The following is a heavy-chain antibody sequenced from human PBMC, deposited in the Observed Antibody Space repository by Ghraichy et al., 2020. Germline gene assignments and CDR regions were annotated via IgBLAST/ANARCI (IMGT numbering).Heavy chain of an antibody. D-gene: IGHD2-2*01. Sequence: SETLSLTCAVYGGSFSGYYWSWIRQPPGKGLEWIGEINHSGSTNYNPSLKSRVTISVDTSKNQFSLKLSSVTAADTAVYYCARGGPFFCSSTSCYLFRRVHPCDYWGQGTLVTVSS. CDR1: GGSFSGYY. CDR3: ARGGPFFCSSTSCYLFRRVHPCDY. V-gene: IGHV4-34*01. CDR2: INHSGST. J-gene: IGHJ4*02.